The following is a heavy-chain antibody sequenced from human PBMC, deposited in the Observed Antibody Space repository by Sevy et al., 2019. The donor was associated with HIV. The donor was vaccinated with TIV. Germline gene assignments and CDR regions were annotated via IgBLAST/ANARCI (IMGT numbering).Heavy chain of an antibody. V-gene: IGHV3-15*01. CDR3: TVVAAGTAFDFDY. CDR2: IKSKTDGGTI. J-gene: IGHJ4*02. D-gene: IGHD6-19*01. Sequence: GGSLRLSCAASGFTFRSKWMSWVRQAPGKGLEWVGRIKSKTDGGTIDYAAPVKGRLTISRDDSRITLYMQMNSLKTVDAAEYYCTVVAAGTAFDFDYWGQGTLVTVSS. CDR1: GFTFRSKW.